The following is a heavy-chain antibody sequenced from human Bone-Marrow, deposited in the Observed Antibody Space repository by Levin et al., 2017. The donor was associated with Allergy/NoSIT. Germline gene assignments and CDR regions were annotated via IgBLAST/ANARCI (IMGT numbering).Heavy chain of an antibody. J-gene: IGHJ4*02. CDR2: IWNDGSEK. D-gene: IGHD6-13*01. V-gene: IGHV3-33*06. Sequence: GGSLRLSCAASGFTFRSYAMHWVRQAPGKGLEWVAVIWNDGSEKYYGDSVKGRFTISRDNSKNTLYLQMNSLRGDDTAMYYCAKVHPAGSFDYWGQGTLVSVSS. CDR1: GFTFRSYA. CDR3: AKVHPAGSFDY.